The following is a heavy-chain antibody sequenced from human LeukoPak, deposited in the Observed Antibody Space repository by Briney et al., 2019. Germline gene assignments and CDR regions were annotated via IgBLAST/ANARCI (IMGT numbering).Heavy chain of an antibody. Sequence: ASVKVSCKASGYTFTNYVIHWVRRAPGQRPEWMGWINVGYGDTKYSQKFQGRVTITADESTSTAYMELSSLRSEDTAVYYCAREYGWLQFAPTHGLYVDWGQGTLVTVSS. CDR2: INVGYGDT. CDR1: GYTFTNYV. V-gene: IGHV1-3*01. D-gene: IGHD5-24*01. CDR3: AREYGWLQFAPTHGLYVD. J-gene: IGHJ4*02.